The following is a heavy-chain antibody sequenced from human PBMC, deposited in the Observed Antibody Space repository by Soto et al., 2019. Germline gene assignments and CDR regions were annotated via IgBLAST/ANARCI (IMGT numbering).Heavy chain of an antibody. D-gene: IGHD4-17*01. CDR2: ISSSSSYI. CDR3: ARDHFQDYGDGDAFDI. CDR1: GFTFSSYS. J-gene: IGHJ3*02. Sequence: EVQLVESGGGLVKPGGSLRLSCAASGFTFSSYSMNWVRQAPGKGLEWVSSISSSSSYIYYADSVKGRFTISRDNAKNSLYLQMNSLRAEDTAVYYCARDHFQDYGDGDAFDIWGQGTMVTVSS. V-gene: IGHV3-21*01.